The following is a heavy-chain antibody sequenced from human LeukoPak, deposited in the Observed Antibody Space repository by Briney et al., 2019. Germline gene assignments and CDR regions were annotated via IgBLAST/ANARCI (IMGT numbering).Heavy chain of an antibody. V-gene: IGHV4-59*01. J-gene: IGHJ6*03. CDR3: AGEAYSSSMDV. D-gene: IGHD6-6*01. CDR1: GGSISSYY. CDR2: IYYSGST. Sequence: SETLSLTCTVSGGSISSYYWSWLRQPPGKGLEWIGYIYYSGSTNYNPSLKSRVTISVDTSKNQFSLKLSSVTAADTAVYYCAGEAYSSSMDVWGKGTTVTVSS.